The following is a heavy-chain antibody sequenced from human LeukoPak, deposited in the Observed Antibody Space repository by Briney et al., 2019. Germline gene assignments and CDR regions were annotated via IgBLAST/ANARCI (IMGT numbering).Heavy chain of an antibody. CDR2: ISGSGGST. CDR3: AKDRGYSSSSASVFDY. D-gene: IGHD6-6*01. Sequence: PGGSLRLSCAASGFTFSSYAMYWVRQAPEKGLEWVSGISGSGGSTYYADSVKGRFTISRDNSKDTLYLQMNSLRAEDTAVYYCAKDRGYSSSSASVFDYWGQGTLVTVSS. V-gene: IGHV3-23*01. J-gene: IGHJ4*02. CDR1: GFTFSSYA.